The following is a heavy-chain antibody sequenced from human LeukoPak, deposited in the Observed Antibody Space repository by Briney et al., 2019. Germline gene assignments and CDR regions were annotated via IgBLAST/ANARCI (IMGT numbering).Heavy chain of an antibody. CDR3: ARGPSPVYDVYYYYYMVV. D-gene: IGHD2-8*01. CDR2: IIPIFGTA. V-gene: IGHV1-69*05. Sequence: GASVKVSCKASGYTFPSYDINWVRQAPGQGLEWMGGIIPIFGTANYAQKFQGRVTITTDESTSTAYMELSSLRSEDTAVYYCARGPSPVYDVYYYYYMVVWGKGTTVTVSS. J-gene: IGHJ6*03. CDR1: GYTFPSYD.